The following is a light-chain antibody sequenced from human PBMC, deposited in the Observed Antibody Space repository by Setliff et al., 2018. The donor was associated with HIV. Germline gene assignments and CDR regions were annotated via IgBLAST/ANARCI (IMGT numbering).Light chain of an antibody. CDR3: CSYVGSYTFGYV. V-gene: IGLV2-8*01. J-gene: IGLJ1*01. Sequence: QSVLTQPPSASGSPGQSVTISCTGTSSDVGGYNYVSWYQQHPGKAPKLMIYEVSKRPSGVPDRFSGSKSGNTASLTVSGLQAEDEADYYCCSYVGSYTFGYVFGTGTKVTV. CDR1: SSDVGGYNY. CDR2: EVS.